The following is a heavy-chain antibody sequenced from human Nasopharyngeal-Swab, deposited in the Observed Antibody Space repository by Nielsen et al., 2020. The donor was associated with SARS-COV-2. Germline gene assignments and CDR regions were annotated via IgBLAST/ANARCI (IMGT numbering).Heavy chain of an antibody. CDR2: IRSKAYGGTT. D-gene: IGHD5-12*01. CDR1: GFTFGDYA. CDR3: TRDEVLTVATNY. V-gene: IGHV3-49*04. J-gene: IGHJ4*02. Sequence: GGSLRLSCTASGFTFGDYAMSWVRKAPGKGLEGVGFIRSKAYGGTTEYAASVKGRFTISRDDTKSIAYLKMNSLKTEDTAVYYCTRDEVLTVATNYWGQGTLITVSS.